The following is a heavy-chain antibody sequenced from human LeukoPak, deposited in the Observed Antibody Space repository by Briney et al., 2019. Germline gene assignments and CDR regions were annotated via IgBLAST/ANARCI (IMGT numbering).Heavy chain of an antibody. CDR2: IYVSGTT. Sequence: PSETLSLTCTVSGVSISSYYWSWIRQSAGKGLEWIGRIYVSGTTNYNPSLESRVTMSVDTSKNQFSLKLSSVTAADTAVYYCASEPINYYDSSGSIDYWGQGTLVTVSS. D-gene: IGHD3-22*01. V-gene: IGHV4-4*07. CDR1: GVSISSYY. J-gene: IGHJ4*02. CDR3: ASEPINYYDSSGSIDY.